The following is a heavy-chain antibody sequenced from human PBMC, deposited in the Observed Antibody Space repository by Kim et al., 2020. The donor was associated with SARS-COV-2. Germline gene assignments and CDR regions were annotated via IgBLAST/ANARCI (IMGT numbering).Heavy chain of an antibody. CDR3: ARLGGYCSGGSCYSDY. V-gene: IGHV3-53*04. D-gene: IGHD2-15*01. Sequence: DAVKGRFTISRHDSKNTLYLQRNSRRAEDTAVYYCARLGGYCSGGSCYSDYWGQGTLVTVSS. J-gene: IGHJ4*02.